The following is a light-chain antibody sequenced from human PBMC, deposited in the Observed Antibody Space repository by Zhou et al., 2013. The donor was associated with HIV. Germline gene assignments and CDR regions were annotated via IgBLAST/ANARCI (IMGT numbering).Light chain of an antibody. Sequence: DIQMTQSPASLSASVGDRVTITCRASEGIDIYLAWYQQKAGKVPELLIYAASTLQSGVTSRFSGSGSGTDFTLTISNLQPEDVATYYCQRYNSIGVTFGEGPRWRSN. CDR1: EGIDIY. CDR2: AAS. J-gene: IGKJ4*01. V-gene: IGKV1-27*01. CDR3: QRYNSIGVT.